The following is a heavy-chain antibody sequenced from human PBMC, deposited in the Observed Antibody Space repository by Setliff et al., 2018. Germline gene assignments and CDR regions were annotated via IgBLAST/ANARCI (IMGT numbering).Heavy chain of an antibody. V-gene: IGHV1-18*01. Sequence: EASVKVSCKASGYTFSRYGISWVRQAPGQGLEWMGWISAYNGNTNYAQKFQGRVTMTTDTSTGTAYMELRTLSSDDTAVYYCTRGRGPRVVVAVPLDFWGQGTLVTVSS. CDR2: ISAYNGNT. D-gene: IGHD2-15*01. J-gene: IGHJ4*02. CDR3: TRGRGPRVVVAVPLDF. CDR1: GYTFSRYG.